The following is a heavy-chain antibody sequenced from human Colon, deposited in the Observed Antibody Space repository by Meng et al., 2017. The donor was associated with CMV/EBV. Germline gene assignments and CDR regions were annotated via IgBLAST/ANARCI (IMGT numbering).Heavy chain of an antibody. CDR3: ARRDLGYCSSTSCYTGLN. D-gene: IGHD2-2*02. CDR2: VDYSASN. J-gene: IGHJ4*02. V-gene: IGHV4-59*12. CDR1: GDSITTYY. Sequence: SETLSLTCTVSGDSITTYYWSWIRQTPGKGLEWIGYVDYSASNNYNPSLKSRVTVSVDTSKTQFSLKLSSVTAADTAVYYCARRDLGYCSSTSCYTGLNWGQGTLVTVSS.